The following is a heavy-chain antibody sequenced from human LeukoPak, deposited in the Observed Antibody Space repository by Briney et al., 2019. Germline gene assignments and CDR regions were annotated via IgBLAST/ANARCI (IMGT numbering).Heavy chain of an antibody. V-gene: IGHV4-34*01. CDR1: GGSFSGYY. D-gene: IGHD3-10*01. CDR3: ARGRNVLLWFGELSHRNQDFDY. J-gene: IGHJ4*02. Sequence: PSETLSLTCAVYGGSFSGYYWSWIRQPPGKGLEWIGEINHSGSTNYNPSLKSRVTISVDTSKNQFSLKLSSVTAADTAVYYCARGRNVLLWFGELSHRNQDFDYWGQGTLVTVSS. CDR2: INHSGST.